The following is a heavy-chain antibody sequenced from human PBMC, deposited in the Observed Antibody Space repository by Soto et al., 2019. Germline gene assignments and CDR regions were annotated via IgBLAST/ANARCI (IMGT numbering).Heavy chain of an antibody. D-gene: IGHD3-10*01. CDR2: IIPILGIA. CDR1: RGTFSSYT. J-gene: IGHJ4*02. CDR3: ARAGTGNYFDY. Sequence: SVNVSCKASRGTFSSYTISWVRQAPGQGLEWMGRIIPILGIANYAQKFQGRVTITADKSTSTAYMELSSLRSEDTAVYYCARAGTGNYFDYWGQGALVTVSS. V-gene: IGHV1-69*02.